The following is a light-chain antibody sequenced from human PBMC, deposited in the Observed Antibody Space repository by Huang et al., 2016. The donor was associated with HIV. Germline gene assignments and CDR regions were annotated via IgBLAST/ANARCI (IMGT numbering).Light chain of an antibody. Sequence: DIQMTQSPSSLSASVGDRVTITCRASQSVSNYLNWYQQKPRTAPKLLIYATSSLQSGVPSRFSGSGSGTDFTLTISSLQPEDFATYYCQQSFSIVYTFGQGTKLEIK. J-gene: IGKJ2*01. CDR2: ATS. CDR1: QSVSNY. V-gene: IGKV1-39*01. CDR3: QQSFSIVYT.